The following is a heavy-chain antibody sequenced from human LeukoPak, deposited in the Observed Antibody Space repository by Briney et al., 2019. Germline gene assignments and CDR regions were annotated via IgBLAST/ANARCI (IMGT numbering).Heavy chain of an antibody. CDR3: ARAAYYDILTGYYIPGYFDY. CDR1: GGSISSYY. Sequence: SETLSLTCTVSGGSISSYYWSWIRQPPGKGLEWIGYIYYSGSTNYNSSLKSRVTISVDTSKNQFSLKLSSVTAADTAVYYCARAAYYDILTGYYIPGYFDYWGQGTLVTVSS. D-gene: IGHD3-9*01. J-gene: IGHJ4*02. CDR2: IYYSGST. V-gene: IGHV4-59*01.